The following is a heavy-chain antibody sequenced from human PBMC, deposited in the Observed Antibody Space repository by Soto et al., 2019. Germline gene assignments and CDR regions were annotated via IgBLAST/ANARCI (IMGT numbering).Heavy chain of an antibody. CDR2: MYSGGST. Sequence: GWSLRLSGAYAECTDINNYIIRVRQPPGKGLEWVSVMYSGGSTYYADSVKGRFTISRDNSKDTLYLQMNSLRAEDTAVYYCARDPGHGLDVWGQGTTVTVSS. CDR1: ECTDINNY. CDR3: ARDPGHGLDV. V-gene: IGHV3-53*01. D-gene: IGHD1-1*01. J-gene: IGHJ6*02.